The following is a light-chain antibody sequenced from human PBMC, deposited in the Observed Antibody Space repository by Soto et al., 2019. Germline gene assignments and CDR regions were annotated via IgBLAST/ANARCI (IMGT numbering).Light chain of an antibody. CDR1: QSVSSN. Sequence: EIVMTQSPATLSVSPGERATLSCRASQSVSSNLAWYQQKPGQAPRLLIYGASTRATGIPARFSGSGSGTEFTLTISSLQSEDFAVYYCPQYNNWPPWTFGQGTKVESK. J-gene: IGKJ1*01. CDR3: PQYNNWPPWT. V-gene: IGKV3-15*01. CDR2: GAS.